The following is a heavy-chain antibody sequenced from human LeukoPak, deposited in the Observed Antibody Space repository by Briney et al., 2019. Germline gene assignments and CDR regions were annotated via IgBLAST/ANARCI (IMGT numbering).Heavy chain of an antibody. Sequence: PGGSLRLSCTASGFTFDNYAMSWFRQAPGKGLEWVGFIRSKIYGGTTEYAAFVKGRFTISRDDSKSMAYLQMTGLKSEDTAVYYCVRYSGDADYWGQGTLVTVSS. CDR3: VRYSGDADY. CDR1: GFTFDNYA. V-gene: IGHV3-49*03. J-gene: IGHJ4*02. D-gene: IGHD5-12*01. CDR2: IRSKIYGGTT.